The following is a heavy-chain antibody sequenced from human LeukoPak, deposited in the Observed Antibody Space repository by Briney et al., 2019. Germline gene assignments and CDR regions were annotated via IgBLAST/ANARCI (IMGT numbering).Heavy chain of an antibody. CDR2: IKPDGSAK. CDR1: GFALSTYW. V-gene: IGHV3-7*04. Sequence: PGGSLRLSCAASGFALSTYWMTWVRQAPGKGLEWVAHIKPDGSAKYYVDSVKGRFTISRDNAESSVYLQMNSLRAEDTAIYYCARVEGNGWYAYWGQGTLVTVSS. D-gene: IGHD6-19*01. CDR3: ARVEGNGWYAY. J-gene: IGHJ4*02.